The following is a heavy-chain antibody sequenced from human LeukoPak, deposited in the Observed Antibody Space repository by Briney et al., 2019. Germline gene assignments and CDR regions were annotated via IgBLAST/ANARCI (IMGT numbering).Heavy chain of an antibody. Sequence: PGESLKISCKGSGYSFSTYWLGWVRQMPGKGLEWMGIIYPDYSDTRYSPSFQGQVTISADKSISTAYLQWSSLKASNTAMYYCVLGGAYCGGDCYYRAFDIWGQGTMVTVSS. J-gene: IGHJ3*02. CDR2: IYPDYSDT. CDR1: GYSFSTYW. V-gene: IGHV5-51*01. D-gene: IGHD2-21*01. CDR3: VLGGAYCGGDCYYRAFDI.